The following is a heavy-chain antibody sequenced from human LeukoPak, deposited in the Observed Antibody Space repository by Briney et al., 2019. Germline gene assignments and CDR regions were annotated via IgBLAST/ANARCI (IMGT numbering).Heavy chain of an antibody. J-gene: IGHJ4*02. CDR3: TTDRGNWNYVVGGFDY. D-gene: IGHD1-7*01. CDR1: GFTFSNYG. CDR2: ISNGGTNT. Sequence: GGSLRLSCAASGFTFSNYGMTWVRQAPGRGLEWVSGISNGGTNTYYTDSVKGRFTISRDNSKNTLYLQMNSLKTEDTAVYYCTTDRGNWNYVVGGFDYWGQGTLVTVSS. V-gene: IGHV3-23*01.